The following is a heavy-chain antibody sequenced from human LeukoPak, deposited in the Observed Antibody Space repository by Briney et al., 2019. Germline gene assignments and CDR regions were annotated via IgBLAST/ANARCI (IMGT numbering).Heavy chain of an antibody. CDR2: INPNSGGT. D-gene: IGHD6-19*01. CDR1: GYTFTGYY. CDR3: ARERNSSGWSY. Sequence: GASVKVSCKASGYTFTGYYMHWVRQAPGQGLEWMGRINPNSGGTNYAQKFQGRVTMTRDTSTSTVYMELSSLRSEDTAVYYCARERNSSGWSYWGQGTLVTVSS. J-gene: IGHJ4*02. V-gene: IGHV1-2*06.